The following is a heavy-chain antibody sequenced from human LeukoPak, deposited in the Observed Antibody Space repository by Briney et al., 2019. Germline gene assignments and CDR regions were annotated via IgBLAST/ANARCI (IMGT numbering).Heavy chain of an antibody. V-gene: IGHV3-23*01. CDR1: GVTLSTYA. CDR3: AKSRMYYDFWSGYFDY. D-gene: IGHD3-3*01. CDR2: ISSSGSGDNT. Sequence: GGSLRLSCAASGVTLSTYAMSWARQAPGKGLEWVSGISSSGSGDNTYYADSVKGRFTISRDSSKNTLFLHMNTLRAEDTAIYYCAKSRMYYDFWSGYFDYWGQGTLVTVSS. J-gene: IGHJ4*02.